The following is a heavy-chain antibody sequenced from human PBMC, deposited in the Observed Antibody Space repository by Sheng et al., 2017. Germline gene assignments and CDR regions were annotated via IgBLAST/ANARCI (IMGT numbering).Heavy chain of an antibody. CDR2: IIPMFGTS. V-gene: IGHV1-69*05. CDR1: GRTFTNYA. Sequence: QVQLVQSGAEVKRPGSSVKVSCKASGRTFTNYAFTWVRQAPGQGLEWMGGIIPMFGTSNHAQNYQGRVTITTDESTRTAYMELTSLRFEDTAVYYCASGRLRGPLDIWGQGTVVTVSS. CDR3: ASGRLRGPLDI. D-gene: IGHD6-19*01. J-gene: IGHJ3*02.